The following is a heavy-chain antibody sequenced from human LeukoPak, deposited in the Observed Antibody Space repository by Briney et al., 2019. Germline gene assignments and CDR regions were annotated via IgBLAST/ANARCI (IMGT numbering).Heavy chain of an antibody. CDR2: IKQDGSEK. D-gene: IGHD3-22*01. Sequence: GGSLRLSCAASGFTFRTYWMSWVRQAPGKGLEWVANIKQDGSEKHYGDSVRGRFTISRDNAKNSLYLQMNSLRAEDTAFYFCARDTYDSSGYHFYYMDVWGKGTTVTVSS. CDR3: ARDTYDSSGYHFYYMDV. J-gene: IGHJ6*03. V-gene: IGHV3-7*01. CDR1: GFTFRTYW.